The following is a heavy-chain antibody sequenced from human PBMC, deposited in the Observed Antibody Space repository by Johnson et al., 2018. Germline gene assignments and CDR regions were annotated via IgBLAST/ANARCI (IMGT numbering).Heavy chain of an antibody. D-gene: IGHD4-17*01. V-gene: IGHV3-15*07. CDR2: IRSDGGTP. J-gene: IGHJ4*02. CDR3: TIIGVTTVSFDF. Sequence: EVQLVESGGGLVKPGGSLRLCCAASGFSFSDAWMGWVRQAPGKGLEWVGHIRSDGGTPDYAGAVRGRFTVSRDDSKHTQYLQMNSLKNEYKAVYYCTIIGVTTVSFDFWGQGTLVTASS. CDR1: GFSFSDAW.